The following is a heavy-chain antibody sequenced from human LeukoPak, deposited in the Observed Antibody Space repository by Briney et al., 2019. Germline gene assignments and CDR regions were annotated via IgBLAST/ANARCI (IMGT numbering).Heavy chain of an antibody. CDR1: GYTFTSYD. CDR3: ARVYCSGGSCYDY. D-gene: IGHD2-15*01. J-gene: IGHJ4*02. V-gene: IGHV1-8*03. CDR2: MNPNSGNT. Sequence: ASVKVSCKAAGYTFTSYDINWVRQGTGQGLEWMGWMNPNSGNTGYAQRFQGRVTITRNTSISTAYMELSSLRSEDTAVYYCARVYCSGGSCYDYWGQGTLVTVSS.